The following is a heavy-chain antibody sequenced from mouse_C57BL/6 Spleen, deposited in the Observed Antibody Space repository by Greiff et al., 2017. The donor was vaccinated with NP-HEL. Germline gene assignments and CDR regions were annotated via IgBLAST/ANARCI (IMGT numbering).Heavy chain of an antibody. D-gene: IGHD1-1*01. CDR3: ARTPEGSSHYWYFDV. J-gene: IGHJ1*03. Sequence: EVQVVESGGGLVKPGGSLKLSCAASGFTFSDYGMHWVRQAPEKGLEWVAYISSGSSTIYYADTVKGRFTISRDNAKNTLFLQMTRLRSEDTAMYYCARTPEGSSHYWYFDVWGTGTTVTVSS. CDR1: GFTFSDYG. V-gene: IGHV5-17*01. CDR2: ISSGSSTI.